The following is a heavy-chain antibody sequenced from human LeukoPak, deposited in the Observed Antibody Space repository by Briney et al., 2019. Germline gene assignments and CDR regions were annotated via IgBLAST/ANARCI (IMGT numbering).Heavy chain of an antibody. CDR1: GFTFSSYE. D-gene: IGHD3-22*01. J-gene: IGHJ4*02. V-gene: IGHV3-48*03. CDR2: ISRRGSTI. CDR3: ARMPTENYDSSGYCDY. Sequence: GGSLRLSCAASGFTFSSYERNWVRQAPGKGLEWVSYISRRGSTIYYADSVKGRFTISRDNAKNSLYLQMNSLRAEDTAVYYCARMPTENYDSSGYCDYWGQGTLVTVSS.